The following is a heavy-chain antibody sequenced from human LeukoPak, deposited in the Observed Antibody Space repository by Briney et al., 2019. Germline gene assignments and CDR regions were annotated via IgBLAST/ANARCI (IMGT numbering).Heavy chain of an antibody. CDR1: GFTVSSNY. D-gene: IGHD3-3*01. Sequence: GGSLRLSCAASGFTVSSNYMSWVRQAPGKGLEWVSVIYSGGSTYYADSMKGRFTISRDNSKNTLYLQMNSLRAEDTAVYYCARAKGDSDYYDFWSGSEGGLNFDYWGQGTLVTVSS. J-gene: IGHJ4*02. CDR2: IYSGGST. CDR3: ARAKGDSDYYDFWSGSEGGLNFDY. V-gene: IGHV3-66*01.